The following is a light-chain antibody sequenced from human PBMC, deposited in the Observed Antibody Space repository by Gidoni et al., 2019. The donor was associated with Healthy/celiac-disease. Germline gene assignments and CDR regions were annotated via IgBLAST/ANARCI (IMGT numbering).Light chain of an antibody. J-gene: IGKJ4*01. CDR2: AAS. V-gene: IGKV1-39*01. CDR3: QQSYSTPPT. Sequence: DIQMTQSPSSLSASVGDRVTITCRASQSISSYLNLYQQKPGKAPKLLIYAASSLQSGVQSRFSGSGSGTDFTLTISSLQPEDFATYYCQQSYSTPPTFGGGTKVEIK. CDR1: QSISSY.